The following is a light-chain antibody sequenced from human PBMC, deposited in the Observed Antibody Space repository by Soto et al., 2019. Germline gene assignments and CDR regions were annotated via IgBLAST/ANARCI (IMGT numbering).Light chain of an antibody. Sequence: EIVLTQSPGTLSLSPGDSATLSCRASQTVISDYLTWYQQTPGQAPRLLIYGASSRATDTPDRFSGRGSGTDFSLTISRLEPGDFAVYYCQQYNDWPPVTFGGGTKVEIK. J-gene: IGKJ4*01. CDR3: QQYNDWPPVT. CDR2: GAS. V-gene: IGKV3-20*01. CDR1: QTVISDY.